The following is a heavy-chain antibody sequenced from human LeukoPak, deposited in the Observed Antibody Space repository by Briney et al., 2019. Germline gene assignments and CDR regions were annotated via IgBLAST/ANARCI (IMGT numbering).Heavy chain of an antibody. J-gene: IGHJ5*02. CDR1: GFTFSSYA. CDR2: ISGSGGST. D-gene: IGHD3-10*01. V-gene: IGHV3-23*01. CDR3: AKDRGMVRGVNPLNWFDP. Sequence: GGSLRLSCAASGFTFSSYAMSWVRQAPGKGLEWVSAISGSGGSTYYADSVKGRFTISRDNSKNTLYLQMNSLRAEDTAVYYCAKDRGMVRGVNPLNWFDPWGQGTLVTVSS.